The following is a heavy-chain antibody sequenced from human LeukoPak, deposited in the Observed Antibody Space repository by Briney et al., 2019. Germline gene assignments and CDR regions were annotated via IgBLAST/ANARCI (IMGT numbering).Heavy chain of an antibody. Sequence: GGSLRLSCAASGSSFSGYYMSWVRQAPGKGLQWVAVIYSGESTHYSDSVKGRCTISRDHTKNTLYLQMNRLRAEDTAVYYCAREGAYGSGSYEHWGQGTLVTVAS. CDR1: GSSFSGYY. J-gene: IGHJ4*02. V-gene: IGHV3-53*01. CDR2: IYSGEST. CDR3: AREGAYGSGSYEH. D-gene: IGHD3-10*01.